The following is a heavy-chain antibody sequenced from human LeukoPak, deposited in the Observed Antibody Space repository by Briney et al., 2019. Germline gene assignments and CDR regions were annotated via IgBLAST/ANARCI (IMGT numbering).Heavy chain of an antibody. CDR3: ARVSFTSAWSFDY. CDR2: ISSTSGTI. D-gene: IGHD6-19*01. Sequence: GGSLRLSCTDPGFSFTSYGMNWVRQAPGKGLEWVSYISSTSGTIQYADSVNGRFTISRDNAKNSLYLQIDGLRAEDTAVYYCARVSFTSAWSFDYWGPGTLVTVSS. J-gene: IGHJ4*02. V-gene: IGHV3-48*04. CDR1: GFSFTSYG.